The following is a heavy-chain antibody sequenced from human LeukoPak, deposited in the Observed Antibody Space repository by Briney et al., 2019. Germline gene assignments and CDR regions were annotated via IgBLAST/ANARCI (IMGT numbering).Heavy chain of an antibody. CDR1: GYTFTSFF. CDR2: IYTGDSDT. D-gene: IGHD6-13*01. CDR3: ARPITGAGTDLGY. J-gene: IGHJ4*02. Sequence: GESLKISCKASGYTFTSFFIGWVRQVPGQGLEWMGIIYTGDSDTRYSPSFQGQVTISVDKSISTAYLQWRSLKASDTAIYYCARPITGAGTDLGYWGQGTLVTVS. V-gene: IGHV5-51*01.